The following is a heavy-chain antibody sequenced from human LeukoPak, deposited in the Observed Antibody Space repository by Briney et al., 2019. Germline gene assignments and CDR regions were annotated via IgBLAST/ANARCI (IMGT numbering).Heavy chain of an antibody. V-gene: IGHV4-39*01. D-gene: IGHD2-2*01. J-gene: IGHJ4*02. CDR2: IFYSGST. CDR1: GGSISSNTYY. Sequence: SETLSLTCTVSGGSISSNTYYWGWIRQPPGKGLEWIGSIFYSGSTSYNPSLKSRVAISVDASKNQFSLRLSSVTAADTAVYYCAKHGYCSSSICPRTEYSGYDMFDYWGPGTLVTVSS. CDR3: AKHGYCSSSICPRTEYSGYDMFDY.